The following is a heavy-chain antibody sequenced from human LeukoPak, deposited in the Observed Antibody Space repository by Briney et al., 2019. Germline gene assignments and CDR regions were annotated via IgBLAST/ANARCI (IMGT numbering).Heavy chain of an antibody. J-gene: IGHJ4*02. CDR3: ARGSDNSGYYYGDFDY. V-gene: IGHV3-21*01. CDR2: ISSTSSYI. D-gene: IGHD3-22*01. CDR1: GFTFSSYS. Sequence: GGSLRLSCAVSGFTFSSYSMNWVRQAPGRGLEWVSSISSTSSYIYYADSVKGRFTISRDNAKKSLYLQMNSLRAEDTAVYYCARGSDNSGYYYGDFDYWGQGTLVTVSS.